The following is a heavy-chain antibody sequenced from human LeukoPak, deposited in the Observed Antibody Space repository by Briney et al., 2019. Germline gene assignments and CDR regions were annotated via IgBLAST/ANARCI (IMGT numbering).Heavy chain of an antibody. CDR1: GFTFSTYA. Sequence: GKSLRLSCAASGFTFSTYAMSWVRQAPGKGLECVSALSGNGNTIYYADSVKGRFTISRDNSKNTLSLQMNSLRAEDTAVYYCAKALYGGHDYWGQGTLVTVSS. CDR2: LSGNGNTI. V-gene: IGHV3-23*01. D-gene: IGHD4-23*01. J-gene: IGHJ4*02. CDR3: AKALYGGHDY.